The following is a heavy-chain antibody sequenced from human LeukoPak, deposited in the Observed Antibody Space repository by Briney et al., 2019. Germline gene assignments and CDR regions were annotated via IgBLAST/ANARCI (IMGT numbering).Heavy chain of an antibody. J-gene: IGHJ3*02. CDR3: ASDGVGVVPGDAFDM. CDR1: GFIFKKYW. D-gene: IGHD1-26*01. V-gene: IGHV3-21*01. Sequence: GESLRLSCVASGFIFKKYWMNWVRQAPGKGLEWVSFISNDNNDIHYADSVQGRFTISRDNTKNSLYLQMNDLRVEDTAVYFCASDGVGVVPGDAFDMWGQGTMVTVSS. CDR2: ISNDNNDI.